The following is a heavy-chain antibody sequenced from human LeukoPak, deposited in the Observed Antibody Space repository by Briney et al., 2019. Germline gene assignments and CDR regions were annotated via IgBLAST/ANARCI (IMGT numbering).Heavy chain of an antibody. V-gene: IGHV3-21*01. CDR3: ARDLTWLVQV. CDR1: GFTFSSYS. CDR2: ISSSSSYI. Sequence: GGSLRLSCAASGFTFSSYSMNWVRQAPGKGLEWVSSISSSSSYIYYADSVKGRFTISRDSAKNSLYLQMNSLRAEDTAVYYCARDLTWLVQVWGQGTLVTVSS. J-gene: IGHJ4*02. D-gene: IGHD6-19*01.